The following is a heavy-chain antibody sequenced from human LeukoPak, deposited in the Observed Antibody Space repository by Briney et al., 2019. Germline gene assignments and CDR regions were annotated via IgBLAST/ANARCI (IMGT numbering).Heavy chain of an antibody. CDR3: AKGGSGYYSYYFDY. Sequence: GGSLRLSCAASGFTFSSYGMHWVRQAPGKGLEWVAFIRYDGSNKYYADSVKGRFTISRDNSNNTLYLQMNSLRAEDTAVYYCAKGGSGYYSYYFDYWDQGNLVTVSS. D-gene: IGHD3-22*01. CDR1: GFTFSSYG. V-gene: IGHV3-30*02. J-gene: IGHJ4*02. CDR2: IRYDGSNK.